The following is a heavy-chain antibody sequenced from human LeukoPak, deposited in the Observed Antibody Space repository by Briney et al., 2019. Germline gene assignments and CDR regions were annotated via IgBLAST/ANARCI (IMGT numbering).Heavy chain of an antibody. CDR1: GFTFNNYA. Sequence: PGGSLRLSCAASGFTFNNYAMSWVRQAQGKGLEWVSAISASGGTTYYADSVKGRFTISRDNSENTLFLQMNSLRAEDTAVYYCAKEPREYCSSTSCPNWFDSWGQGTLVTVSS. J-gene: IGHJ5*01. V-gene: IGHV3-23*01. D-gene: IGHD2-2*01. CDR3: AKEPREYCSSTSCPNWFDS. CDR2: ISASGGTT.